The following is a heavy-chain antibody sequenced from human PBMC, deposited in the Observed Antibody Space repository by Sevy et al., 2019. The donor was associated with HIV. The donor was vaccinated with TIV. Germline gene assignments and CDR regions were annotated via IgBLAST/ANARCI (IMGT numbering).Heavy chain of an antibody. CDR1: GFTLSDYY. CDR2: ISGSGNTK. Sequence: GGSLRLSCAASGFTLSDYYMSWIRQAPGKGLEWVSYISGSGNTKYYADPVKGRFTLSRDNAKNSLYLQMNSLRAEDTAVYYCARDHVKDGDLGDYYYFAMDVWGQGTTVTVSS. J-gene: IGHJ6*02. V-gene: IGHV3-11*01. CDR3: ARDHVKDGDLGDYYYFAMDV. D-gene: IGHD4-17*01.